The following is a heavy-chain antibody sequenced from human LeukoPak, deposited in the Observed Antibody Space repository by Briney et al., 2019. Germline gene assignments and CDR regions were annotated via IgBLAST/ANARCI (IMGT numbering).Heavy chain of an antibody. V-gene: IGHV3-7*01. Sequence: GGSLRLSCAASGFMFSSYWMSWVRQAPGKGLEWVADIKEDGSEKSYVDSVKGRFTISRDNAKNSLYLQMNTLRAEDTAVYYCARHPGGYCSGGSCYSNRNYYYYYMDVWGKGTTVTISS. CDR1: GFMFSSYW. J-gene: IGHJ6*03. CDR2: IKEDGSEK. D-gene: IGHD2-15*01. CDR3: ARHPGGYCSGGSCYSNRNYYYYYMDV.